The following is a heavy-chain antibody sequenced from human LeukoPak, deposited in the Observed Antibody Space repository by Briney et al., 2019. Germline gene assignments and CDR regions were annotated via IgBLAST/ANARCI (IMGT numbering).Heavy chain of an antibody. D-gene: IGHD3-22*01. CDR3: ARSDSSGYYYFDY. Sequence: GGSLRLSCAASGFTFSSYAMGWVRQAPGKGLEWVSAISGSGGSTYYADSVKGRFTISRDNSKNTLYLQMNSLRAEDTAVYYCARSDSSGYYYFDYWGQGTLVTVSS. CDR1: GFTFSSYA. J-gene: IGHJ4*02. CDR2: ISGSGGST. V-gene: IGHV3-23*01.